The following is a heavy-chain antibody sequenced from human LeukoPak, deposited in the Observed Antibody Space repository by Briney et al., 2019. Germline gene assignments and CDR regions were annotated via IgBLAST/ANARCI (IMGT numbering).Heavy chain of an antibody. V-gene: IGHV4-59*01. D-gene: IGHD1-1*01. Sequence: SETLSLTCTVSGGSISSYYWSWIRQPPGKGLEWIGYIYYSGSTNYNPSLKSRVTISVDASKNQFSLKLSSVTAADTAVYYCARGPNWNLFDYWGQGTLVTVSS. J-gene: IGHJ4*02. CDR3: ARGPNWNLFDY. CDR1: GGSISSYY. CDR2: IYYSGST.